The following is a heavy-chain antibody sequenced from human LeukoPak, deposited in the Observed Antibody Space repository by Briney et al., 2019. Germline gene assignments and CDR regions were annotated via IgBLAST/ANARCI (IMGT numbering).Heavy chain of an antibody. CDR2: ISGSGGST. CDR3: AKVVGYYDSSGYLDY. Sequence: GGPLRLSCEASGFTFSSYAMSWVRQAPGKGLEWVSAISGSGGSTYYADSVKGRFTISRDNSKNTLYLQMNSLRAEDTAVYYCAKVVGYYDSSGYLDYWGQGTLVTVSS. J-gene: IGHJ4*02. CDR1: GFTFSSYA. D-gene: IGHD3-22*01. V-gene: IGHV3-23*01.